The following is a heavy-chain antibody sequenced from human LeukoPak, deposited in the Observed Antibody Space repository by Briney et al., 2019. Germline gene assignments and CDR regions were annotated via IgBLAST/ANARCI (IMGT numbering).Heavy chain of an antibody. D-gene: IGHD2-2*02. CDR1: GGSFSGYY. J-gene: IGHJ4*02. Sequence: KASETLSLTCAVYGGSFSGYYWSWIRQPPGKGLEWIGEINHSGSTNYNPSLKSRVTISVDTSKNQFSLKLSSVTAADTAAYYCARLDGYCSSTSCYNFDYWGQGTLVAVSS. CDR2: INHSGST. CDR3: ARLDGYCSSTSCYNFDY. V-gene: IGHV4-34*01.